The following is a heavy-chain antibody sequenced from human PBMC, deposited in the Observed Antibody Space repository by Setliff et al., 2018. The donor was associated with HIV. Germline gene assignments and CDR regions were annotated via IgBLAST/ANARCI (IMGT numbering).Heavy chain of an antibody. Sequence: GGSLRLSCAASGFTFNNFEMNWVRQAPGKGLEWISYISSSGTIKKYASSVRGRFTISRDNAKKSLYLQMDSLRAEDTAVYYCARENSGTYLGGVFDYWGQGTLVTVSS. CDR1: GFTFNNFE. CDR2: ISSSGTIK. J-gene: IGHJ4*02. D-gene: IGHD1-26*01. CDR3: ARENSGTYLGGVFDY. V-gene: IGHV3-48*03.